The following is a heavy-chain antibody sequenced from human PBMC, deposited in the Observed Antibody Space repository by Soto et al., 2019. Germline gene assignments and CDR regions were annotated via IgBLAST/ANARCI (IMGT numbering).Heavy chain of an antibody. CDR1: CGSVISGSYY. CDR3: ARDTAGGYDFWSGYSSYYYYGMDV. Sequence: SETLSLTCTFSCGSVISGSYYWSWIRQPPGKGLEWIGYIYYSGSTNHNPSLRSRVTISVDTSKNQFSLKLSSVTAADTAVYYCARDTAGGYDFWSGYSSYYYYGMDVWGQGTTVTVSS. J-gene: IGHJ6*02. D-gene: IGHD3-3*01. CDR2: IYYSGST. V-gene: IGHV4-61*01.